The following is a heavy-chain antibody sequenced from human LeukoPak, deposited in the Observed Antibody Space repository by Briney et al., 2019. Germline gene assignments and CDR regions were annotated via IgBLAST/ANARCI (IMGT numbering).Heavy chain of an antibody. CDR2: IYYSGST. D-gene: IGHD4-17*01. CDR3: ARLWKGGDYDGYYFDY. J-gene: IGHJ4*02. V-gene: IGHV4-39*01. Sequence: PSETLSLTCTVSGGSISSSSDYWGWIRQPSGKGLEWIGSIYYSGSTYYNPSLKSRVTISVDTSKNQFSLKLSSVTAADTAVYYCARLWKGGDYDGYYFDYWGQGTLVTVSS. CDR1: GGSISSSSDY.